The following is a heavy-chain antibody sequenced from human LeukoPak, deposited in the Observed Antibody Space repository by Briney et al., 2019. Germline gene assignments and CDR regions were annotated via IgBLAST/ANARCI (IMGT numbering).Heavy chain of an antibody. D-gene: IGHD3-22*01. CDR1: GGSIISSY. CDR3: TRVNDYYDSSGYYYWYFQH. Sequence: SETLSLTPIDPGGSIISSYWRLIWQPPGRRLEWIGYIYYSGSTNYTTSPMSRVAIPSHATTHKFSLSLNSATSAYTTVHYSTRVNDYYDSSGYYYWYFQHWGQGTLVTVSS. J-gene: IGHJ1*01. CDR2: IYYSGST. V-gene: IGHV4-59*01.